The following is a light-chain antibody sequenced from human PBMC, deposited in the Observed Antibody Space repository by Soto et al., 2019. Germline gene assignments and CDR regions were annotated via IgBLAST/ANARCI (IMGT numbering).Light chain of an antibody. Sequence: EIVLTQSPGTLSLSPGERATLSCRASQSDSSSYLAWYQQKPGQAPRLLIYGASTRATGIPDRFSGSGSGTDLTVSISRLEAEEFAVCCCQQYGRSQTFGQGTKVEIK. CDR1: QSDSSSY. CDR2: GAS. V-gene: IGKV3-20*01. CDR3: QQYGRSQT. J-gene: IGKJ1*01.